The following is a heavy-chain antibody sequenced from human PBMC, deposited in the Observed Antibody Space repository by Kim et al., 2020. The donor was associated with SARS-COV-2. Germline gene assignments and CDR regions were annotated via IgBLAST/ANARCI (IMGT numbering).Heavy chain of an antibody. CDR1: GFTFSSYS. CDR3: ARQSSGYYYDDAFDI. Sequence: GGSLRLSCAASGFTFSSYSMNWVRQAPGKGLEWVSSISSSSSYIYYADSVKGRFTISRDNAKNSLYLQMNSLRAEDTAVYYCARQSSGYYYDDAFDIWGQGPMVTVSS. V-gene: IGHV3-21*01. CDR2: ISSSSSYI. J-gene: IGHJ3*02. D-gene: IGHD3-22*01.